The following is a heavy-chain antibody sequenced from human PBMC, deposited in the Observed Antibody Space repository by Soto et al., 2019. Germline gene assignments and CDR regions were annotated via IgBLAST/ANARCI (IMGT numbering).Heavy chain of an antibody. V-gene: IGHV3-30-3*01. CDR3: ARDLWSGYAFP. J-gene: IGHJ5*02. CDR1: GFTFSSYA. Sequence: SLRLSCAASGFTFSSYAMHWVRQAPGKGLEWVAVISYDGSNKYYADSVKGRFTISRDNTKNSLTLQMNSLRAEDTAVYYCARDLWSGYAFPWGQGTLVTVSS. D-gene: IGHD3-3*01. CDR2: ISYDGSNK.